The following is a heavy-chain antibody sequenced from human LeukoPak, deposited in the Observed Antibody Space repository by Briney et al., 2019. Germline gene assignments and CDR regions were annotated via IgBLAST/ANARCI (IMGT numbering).Heavy chain of an antibody. CDR1: GFTVSSNY. V-gene: IGHV3-53*01. Sequence: GGSLRLSCAASGFTVSSNYMSWVRQAPGKGLEWVSIIYSGGSTFYADSVKGRFTFSRDNSKNTLYLQMNSLRAEDTAVYYCARPGSGSYPKGWFDPWGQGTLVTVSS. CDR2: IYSGGST. J-gene: IGHJ5*02. CDR3: ARPGSGSYPKGWFDP. D-gene: IGHD3-10*01.